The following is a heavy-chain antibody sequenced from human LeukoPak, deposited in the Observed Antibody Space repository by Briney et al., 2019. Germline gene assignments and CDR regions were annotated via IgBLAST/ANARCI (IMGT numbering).Heavy chain of an antibody. Sequence: GGSLRLSCAASGFTFSSYAMSWVRQAPGEGLGWVSAISGSGGSTYYADSVKGRFTISRDNSKNTLYLQMNSLRPEDTAVYYCAAPDYDILTGYSVDFDYWGQGTLVTVSS. CDR2: ISGSGGST. D-gene: IGHD3-9*01. V-gene: IGHV3-23*01. CDR3: AAPDYDILTGYSVDFDY. CDR1: GFTFSSYA. J-gene: IGHJ4*02.